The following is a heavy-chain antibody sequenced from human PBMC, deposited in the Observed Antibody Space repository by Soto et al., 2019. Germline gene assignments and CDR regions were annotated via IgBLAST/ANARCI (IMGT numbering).Heavy chain of an antibody. CDR1: GGSISSYY. CDR3: ARGKEWLTPFWFDP. V-gene: IGHV4-59*01. Sequence: KPSETLSLTCTVSGGSISSYYWSWIRQPPGKGLEWIGYIYYSGSTNYNPSLKSRVTISVDTSKNQFSLKLSSVTAADTAVYYCARGKEWLTPFWFDPWGQGTLVTVSS. CDR2: IYYSGST. D-gene: IGHD3-3*01. J-gene: IGHJ5*02.